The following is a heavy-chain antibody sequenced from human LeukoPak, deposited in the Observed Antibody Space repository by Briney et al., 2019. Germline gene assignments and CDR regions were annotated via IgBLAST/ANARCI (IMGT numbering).Heavy chain of an antibody. CDR3: AGHHQAYSRTY. V-gene: IGHV3-74*01. Sequence: GGSLRLSCAASGFTFSSYWMHWVREAPGKGLVWVSRISVDGSSTTYADSVKGRFTISRDNAKDTLYLQMHSLRADDTAVYYCAGHHQAYSRTYWGQGTLVTVSS. CDR2: ISVDGSST. D-gene: IGHD1-26*01. CDR1: GFTFSSYW. J-gene: IGHJ4*02.